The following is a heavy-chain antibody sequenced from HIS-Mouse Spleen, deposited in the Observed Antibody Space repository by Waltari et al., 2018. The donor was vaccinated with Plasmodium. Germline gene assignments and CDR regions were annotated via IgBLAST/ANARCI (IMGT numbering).Heavy chain of an antibody. CDR1: GFTVSSNN. CDR2: IYSGGST. D-gene: IGHD1-26*01. Sequence: EVQLVESGGGLVQPGGSLRLSCAASGFTVSSNNMSGVRQAPGKGLEWVSVIYSGGSTYYADSVKGRFTISRDNSKNTLYLQMNSLRAEDTAVYYCATPRVGGSYFDYWGQGTLVTVSS. V-gene: IGHV3-66*01. CDR3: ATPRVGGSYFDY. J-gene: IGHJ4*02.